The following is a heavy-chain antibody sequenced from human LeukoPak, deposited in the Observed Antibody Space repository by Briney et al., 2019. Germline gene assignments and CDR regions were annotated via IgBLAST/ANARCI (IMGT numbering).Heavy chain of an antibody. Sequence: GGSLRLSCAASGFTFSTYAMNWVRQAPGKGLEWVSAISGSGGNTYYADSVKGRFTISRDNSKNTLYLQMNSLRAEDTAVYYCAKRLAAAGPYFDFWGQGTLVTVSS. CDR1: GFTFSTYA. J-gene: IGHJ4*02. CDR2: ISGSGGNT. V-gene: IGHV3-23*01. CDR3: AKRLAAAGPYFDF. D-gene: IGHD6-25*01.